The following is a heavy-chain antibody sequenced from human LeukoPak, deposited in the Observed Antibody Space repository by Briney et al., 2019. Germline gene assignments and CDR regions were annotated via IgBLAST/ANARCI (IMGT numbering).Heavy chain of an antibody. CDR1: GFTFSSYS. V-gene: IGHV3-21*01. Sequence: GGSLRLSCAASGFTFSSYSMNWVHQAPGKGLEWVSSISSSSSYIYYADSVKGRFTISRDNAKNSLYLQMNSLRAEDTAVYYCARDKSERWLQFDYFDYWGQGTLVTVSS. CDR2: ISSSSSYI. CDR3: ARDKSERWLQFDYFDY. D-gene: IGHD5-24*01. J-gene: IGHJ4*02.